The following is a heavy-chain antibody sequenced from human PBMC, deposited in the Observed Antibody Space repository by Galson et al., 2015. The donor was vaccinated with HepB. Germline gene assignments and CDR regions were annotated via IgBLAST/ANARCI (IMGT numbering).Heavy chain of an antibody. Sequence: SLRLSCAASGFTFSSYAMSWVRQAPGKGLEWVSAISGSGGSTYYADSVKGRFTISRDNSKNTLYLQMNSLRAEDTAVYYAVRTGDYYGMDVWGQGTTVTVSS. CDR2: ISGSGGST. D-gene: IGHD1-1*01. V-gene: IGHV3-23*01. CDR1: GFTFSSYA. CDR3: VRTGDYYGMDV. J-gene: IGHJ6*02.